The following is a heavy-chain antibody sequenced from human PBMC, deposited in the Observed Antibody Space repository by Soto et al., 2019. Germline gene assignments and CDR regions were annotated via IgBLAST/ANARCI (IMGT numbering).Heavy chain of an antibody. CDR2: ISAYNGNT. CDR3: ARDALYASAFDI. D-gene: IGHD2-2*01. Sequence: ASVKVSCKASGYTLTIYGISWVRQAPGQGLEWMGWISAYNGNTNYAQKLQGRVTMTTDTSTSTACMELRSLRYDDTPVYYCARDALYASAFDIWGQGTMVAV. CDR1: GYTLTIYG. J-gene: IGHJ3*02. V-gene: IGHV1-18*04.